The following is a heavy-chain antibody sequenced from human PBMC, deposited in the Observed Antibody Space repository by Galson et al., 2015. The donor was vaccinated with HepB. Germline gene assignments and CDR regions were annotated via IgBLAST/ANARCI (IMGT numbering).Heavy chain of an antibody. CDR3: ARASLPAAYYFDY. V-gene: IGHV3-33*01. Sequence: SLRLSCAASGFTFSSYGMHWVRQAPGKGLEWVAVIWYDGSNKYYADSVKGRFTISRDNSKNTLYLQMNSLRAEDTAVYYCARASLPAAYYFDYWGQGTLVTVSS. CDR2: IWYDGSNK. CDR1: GFTFSSYG. J-gene: IGHJ4*02. D-gene: IGHD2-2*01.